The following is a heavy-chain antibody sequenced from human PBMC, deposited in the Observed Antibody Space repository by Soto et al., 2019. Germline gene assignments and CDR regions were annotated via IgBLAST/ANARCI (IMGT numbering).Heavy chain of an antibody. V-gene: IGHV3-23*01. J-gene: IGHJ6*02. CDR3: ANRHYGDYYYYYYGMDV. CDR1: GFTFSSYA. CDR2: ISGSGGST. Sequence: GGSLRLSCAASGFTFSSYAMSWVRQAPGKGLEWVSAISGSGGSTYYADSVKGRFTISRDNSKNTLYLQMNGLRAEDTAVYYCANRHYGDYYYYYYGMDVWGQGTTVTVSS. D-gene: IGHD4-17*01.